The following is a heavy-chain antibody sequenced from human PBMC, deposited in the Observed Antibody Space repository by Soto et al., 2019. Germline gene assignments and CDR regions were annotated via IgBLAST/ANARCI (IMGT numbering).Heavy chain of an antibody. J-gene: IGHJ5*02. V-gene: IGHV3-64D*08. Sequence: GGSLRLSCSASGFTFSSYAMHWVRQAPGKGLEYVSAISSNGGSAYYADSVKGRFTISRDNSKNTLYLQMSSLRAEDTAVYYCVKGGIAAAGNWFDPWGQGTLVTVSS. CDR2: ISSNGGSA. CDR3: VKGGIAAAGNWFDP. CDR1: GFTFSSYA. D-gene: IGHD6-13*01.